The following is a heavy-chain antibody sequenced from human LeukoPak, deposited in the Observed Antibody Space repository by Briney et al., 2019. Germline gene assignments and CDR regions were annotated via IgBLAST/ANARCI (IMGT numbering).Heavy chain of an antibody. CDR2: IYYSGST. D-gene: IGHD5-24*01. CDR1: GGSISSSSYY. J-gene: IGHJ4*02. Sequence: PSETLSLTCTVSGGSISSSSYYWGWIRQPPGKGLEWIGSIYYSGSTYYNPSLKSRVTISVDTSKNQFSLKLSSVTAADTAVYYCARVPLEDGYNFDYWGQGTLVTVSS. CDR3: ARVPLEDGYNFDY. V-gene: IGHV4-39*01.